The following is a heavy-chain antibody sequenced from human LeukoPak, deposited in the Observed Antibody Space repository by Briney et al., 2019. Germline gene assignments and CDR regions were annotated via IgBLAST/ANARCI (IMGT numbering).Heavy chain of an antibody. J-gene: IGHJ5*02. V-gene: IGHV4-39*01. Sequence: SETLSLTCNVSGGSISSSTYYWSWIRPPPGMGLEWIGSIYYSGSTLYNASLKSRVTISVDTSKNHFSLKLSSVTAADTAVYYCARHFHYSNNWFDPWGQGTLVTVSS. D-gene: IGHD4-11*01. CDR1: GGSISSSTYY. CDR2: IYYSGST. CDR3: ARHFHYSNNWFDP.